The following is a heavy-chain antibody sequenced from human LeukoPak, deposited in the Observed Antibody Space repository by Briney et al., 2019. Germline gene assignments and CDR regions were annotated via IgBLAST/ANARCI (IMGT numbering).Heavy chain of an antibody. CDR1: GGSFSGYY. D-gene: IGHD2-2*01. J-gene: IGHJ4*02. CDR2: INHSGST. Sequence: SETLSLTCAVYGGSFSGYYWSWTRQPPGKGLEWIGEINHSGSTNYNPSLKSRVTISVDTSKNQFSLKLSSVTAADTAVYYCAGIYCSSTSCGYYFDYWGQGTLVTVSS. CDR3: AGIYCSSTSCGYYFDY. V-gene: IGHV4-34*01.